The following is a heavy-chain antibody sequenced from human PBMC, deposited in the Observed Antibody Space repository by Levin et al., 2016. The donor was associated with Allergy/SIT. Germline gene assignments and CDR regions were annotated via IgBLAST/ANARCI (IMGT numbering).Heavy chain of an antibody. CDR1: GGTFSSYT. CDR3: AIPPVDTAMVTYYYYGMDV. D-gene: IGHD5-18*01. CDR2: IIPILGIA. J-gene: IGHJ6*02. V-gene: IGHV1-69*02. Sequence: SVKVSCKASGGTFSSYTISWVRQAPGQGLEWMGRIIPILGIANYAQKFQGRVTITADKSTSTAYMELSSLRSEDTAVYYCAIPPVDTAMVTYYYYGMDVWGQGTTVTVSS.